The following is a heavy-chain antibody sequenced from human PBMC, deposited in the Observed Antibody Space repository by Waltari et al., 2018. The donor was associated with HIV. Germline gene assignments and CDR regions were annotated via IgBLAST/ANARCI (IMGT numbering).Heavy chain of an antibody. CDR3: ATGGGTTSIQLYDLDV. CDR1: GYTLTELS. CDR2: FDPEDDET. Sequence: QVQLIQSGAEVKKPGASVKVSCKVFGYTLTELSMPWVRQAPGKGLEWMGVFDPEDDETIYAQKFQGRVTMTEDTSTDSAYMELSSLTSEDTAVYYCATGGGTTSIQLYDLDVWGQGTTVTVSS. V-gene: IGHV1-24*01. D-gene: IGHD1-26*01. J-gene: IGHJ6*02.